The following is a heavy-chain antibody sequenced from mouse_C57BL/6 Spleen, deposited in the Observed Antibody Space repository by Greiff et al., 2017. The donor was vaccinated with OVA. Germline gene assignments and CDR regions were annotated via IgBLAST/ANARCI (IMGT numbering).Heavy chain of an antibody. D-gene: IGHD2-1*01. CDR1: GFSLTSYG. V-gene: IGHV2-2*01. Sequence: VKLMESGPGLVQPSQSLSITCTVSGFSLTSYGVHWVRQSPGKGLEWLGVIWSGGSTDYNAAFISRLSISKDNSKSQVFFKMNSLQADDTAIYYCARRGYGNYDWFAYWGQGTLVTVSA. CDR3: ARRGYGNYDWFAY. J-gene: IGHJ3*01. CDR2: IWSGGST.